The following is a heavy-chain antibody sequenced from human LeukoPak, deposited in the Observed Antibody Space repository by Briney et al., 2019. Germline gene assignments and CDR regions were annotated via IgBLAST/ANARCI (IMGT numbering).Heavy chain of an antibody. D-gene: IGHD2-8*01. J-gene: IGHJ4*02. CDR2: IYTSGST. CDR3: ARGSIVLMGGDY. V-gene: IGHV4-4*08. Sequence: SETLSLTCTVSGGSISSYYWSWIRQPPGKGLEWIGRIYTSGSTNYNPSLKSRVTISVDTSKNQFSLKLSSVTAADTAVYYCARGSIVLMGGDYWGQGTLVTVSS. CDR1: GGSISSYY.